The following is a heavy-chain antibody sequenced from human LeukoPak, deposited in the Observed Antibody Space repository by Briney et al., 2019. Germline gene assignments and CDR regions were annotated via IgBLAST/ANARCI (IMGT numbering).Heavy chain of an antibody. J-gene: IGHJ4*02. V-gene: IGHV3-66*01. CDR2: IYSGGST. CDR1: GFTVSSNY. CDR3: ATSGWWGYFDY. Sequence: SGGSLRLSCAASGFTVSSNYMSWVRQAPGKGLEWVSIIYSGGSTYYADSVRGRFTISRDNSKNTLYLLMNSLRAEDTAVYYCATSGWWGYFDYWSQGTLVTVSS. D-gene: IGHD6-19*01.